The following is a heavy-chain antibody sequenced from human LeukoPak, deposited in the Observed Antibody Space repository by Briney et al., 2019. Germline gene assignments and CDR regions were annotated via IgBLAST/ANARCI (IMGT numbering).Heavy chain of an antibody. Sequence: GGSLRLSCVASGFTFSSYAMTWVRQAPGKGLEWVSTILPGGGDTYYADSVKGRFTISRDTPKNTLYLQMNTLRVEDTAVYYCAKAWPAAGTFDSWGQGSLVTVSS. CDR3: AKAWPAAGTFDS. CDR1: GFTFSSYA. J-gene: IGHJ4*02. V-gene: IGHV3-23*01. D-gene: IGHD6-13*01. CDR2: ILPGGGDT.